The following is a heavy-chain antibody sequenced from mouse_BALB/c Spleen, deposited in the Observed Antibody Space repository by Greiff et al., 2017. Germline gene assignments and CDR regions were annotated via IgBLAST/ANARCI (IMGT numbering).Heavy chain of an antibody. J-gene: IGHJ2*01. CDR2: ISSGGSYT. D-gene: IGHD4-1*01. Sequence: EVKLVESGGGLVKPGGSLKLSCAASGFTFSSYAMSWVRQSPEKRLEWVAEISSGGSYTYYPDTVTGRFTISRDNAKNTLYLEMSSLRSEDTAMYYCARGELGRFDYWGQGTTLTVSS. V-gene: IGHV5-9-4*01. CDR3: ARGELGRFDY. CDR1: GFTFSSYA.